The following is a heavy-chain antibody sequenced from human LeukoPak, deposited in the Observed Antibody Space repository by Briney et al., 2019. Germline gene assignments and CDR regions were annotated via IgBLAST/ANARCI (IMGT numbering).Heavy chain of an antibody. D-gene: IGHD1-26*01. CDR3: ARGGTDLFDY. CDR2: IYYSGST. Sequence: SETLSLTCTVSGGSISSYYWSWIRQPPGKGLEWIGYIYYSGSTNYNPSLKSRVTISVDTSKNQFSLKLSSVTTADTAVYYCARGGTDLFDYWGQGTLVTVSS. J-gene: IGHJ4*02. V-gene: IGHV4-59*01. CDR1: GGSISSYY.